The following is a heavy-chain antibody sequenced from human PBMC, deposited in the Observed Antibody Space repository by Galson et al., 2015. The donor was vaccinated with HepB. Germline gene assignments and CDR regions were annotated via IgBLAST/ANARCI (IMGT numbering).Heavy chain of an antibody. V-gene: IGHV3-74*01. CDR3: ARDRSYCGGDCYPWFDP. D-gene: IGHD2-21*01. CDR2: INSDGSST. J-gene: IGHJ5*02. Sequence: SLRLSCAASGFTFSSYWMHWVRQAPGKGLVWVSRINSDGSSTSYADSVKGRFTISRDNAKNTLYLQMNSLRAEDTAVYYCARDRSYCGGDCYPWFDPWGQGTLVTVSS. CDR1: GFTFSSYW.